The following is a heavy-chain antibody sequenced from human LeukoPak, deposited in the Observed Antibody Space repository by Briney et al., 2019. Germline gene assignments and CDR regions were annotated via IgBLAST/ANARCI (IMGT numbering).Heavy chain of an antibody. CDR3: ARPYYGSGSYSNEYFQH. J-gene: IGHJ1*01. Sequence: SVTVSCKASGGTFSSYAISWVRQAPGQGLEWMGRIIPIFGTANYAQKFQGRVTITTDESTSTAYMELSSLRSEDTAVYYCARPYYGSGSYSNEYFQHWGQGTLVTVSS. D-gene: IGHD3-10*01. CDR1: GGTFSSYA. CDR2: IIPIFGTA. V-gene: IGHV1-69*05.